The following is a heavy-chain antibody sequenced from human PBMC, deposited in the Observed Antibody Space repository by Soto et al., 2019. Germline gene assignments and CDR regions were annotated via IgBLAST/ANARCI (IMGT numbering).Heavy chain of an antibody. Sequence: PGGSLRLSCAACGFTFDDYAMHWVRQVPGKGLEWASGINWNSGSIGYGDSVKGRFAISGDNAKNSLHLQMNSLSAEDTAFYYCVKDESINWYSGHFRHWGQGTLVTVSS. D-gene: IGHD6-13*01. J-gene: IGHJ1*01. CDR3: VKDESINWYSGHFRH. CDR2: INWNSGSI. V-gene: IGHV3-9*01. CDR1: GFTFDDYA.